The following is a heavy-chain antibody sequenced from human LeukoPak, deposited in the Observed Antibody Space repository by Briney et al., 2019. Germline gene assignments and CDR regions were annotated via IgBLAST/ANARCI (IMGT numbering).Heavy chain of an antibody. V-gene: IGHV4-59*01. Sequence: SETLSLTCTVSGGSISSYYWSWIRQPPGKGLEWIGYIYYSGSTNYNPSLKSRVTISVDTSKNQFSLKLSSVTAADTAVYYCARGRRFWSGPFDYWGQGTLVTVSS. CDR1: GGSISSYY. CDR2: IYYSGST. CDR3: ARGRRFWSGPFDY. D-gene: IGHD3-3*01. J-gene: IGHJ4*02.